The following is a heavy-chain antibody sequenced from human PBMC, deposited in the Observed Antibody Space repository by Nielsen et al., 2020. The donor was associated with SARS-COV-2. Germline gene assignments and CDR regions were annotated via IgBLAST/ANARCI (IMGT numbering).Heavy chain of an antibody. V-gene: IGHV3-48*04. Sequence: GESLKISCAASGFMFSRYSMNWVRQAPGKGLEWVSFISSSGSRFYYADSVKGRFTVSRDNAKNSLDLQMNSLRAEDTGVYYCAVIDSSGSHYGMDVWGQGTTVTVSS. CDR2: ISSSGSRF. D-gene: IGHD4-11*01. CDR3: AVIDSSGSHYGMDV. CDR1: GFMFSRYS. J-gene: IGHJ6*02.